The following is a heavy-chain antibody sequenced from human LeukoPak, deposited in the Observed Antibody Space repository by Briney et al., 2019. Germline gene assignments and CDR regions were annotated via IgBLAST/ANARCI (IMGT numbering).Heavy chain of an antibody. D-gene: IGHD2-15*01. J-gene: IGHJ5*02. V-gene: IGHV1-18*04. CDR2: ISAYNGNT. CDR1: GHTFTSYG. Sequence: ASVKVSCKASGHTFTSYGISWVRQAPGQGLEWMGWISAYNGNTNYAQKLQGRVTMTTDTSTSTAYMELRSLRSDDTAVYYCARDLCSGGSCYALVWFDPWGQGTLVTVSS. CDR3: ARDLCSGGSCYALVWFDP.